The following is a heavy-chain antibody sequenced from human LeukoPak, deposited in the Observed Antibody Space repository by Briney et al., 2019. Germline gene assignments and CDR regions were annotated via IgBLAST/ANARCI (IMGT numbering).Heavy chain of an antibody. J-gene: IGHJ4*02. D-gene: IGHD3-3*01. Sequence: SETLSLTCAVYGGSFSGYYWSWIRQPPGKGLEWIGEINHSGSTNYNPSLKSRVTISVDTSKNQFSLKLSSVTAADTAVYYCARKVDFWSGYYGYWGQGTLVTVSS. CDR3: ARKVDFWSGYYGY. CDR1: GGSFSGYY. CDR2: INHSGST. V-gene: IGHV4-34*01.